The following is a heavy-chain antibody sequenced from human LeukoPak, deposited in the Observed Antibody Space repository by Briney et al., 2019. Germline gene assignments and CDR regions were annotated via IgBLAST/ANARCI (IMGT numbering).Heavy chain of an antibody. Sequence: SETLSLTCAVYGGSFSGYYWSWIRQPPGKGLEWIGEINHSGSTNYNPSLKSRVTISVDTSKNQFPLKLSSVTAADTAVYYCATTYYDFWSGYSFFDYWGQGTLVTVSS. V-gene: IGHV4-34*01. D-gene: IGHD3-3*01. CDR3: ATTYYDFWSGYSFFDY. CDR2: INHSGST. J-gene: IGHJ4*02. CDR1: GGSFSGYY.